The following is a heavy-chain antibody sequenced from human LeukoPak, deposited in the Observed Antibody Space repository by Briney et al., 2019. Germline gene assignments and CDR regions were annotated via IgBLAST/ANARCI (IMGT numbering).Heavy chain of an antibody. CDR3: ARLSTPPYYYMDV. CDR1: GGSISSYY. Sequence: SETLSLTCTVSGGSISSYYWSWIRQPPGKGLEWIGYIYYSGSTNYNPSLKSRVTISVDTSKNQFSLKLSSVTAADTAVYYCARLSTPPYYYMDVWGKGTTVTVSS. J-gene: IGHJ6*03. CDR2: IYYSGST. D-gene: IGHD2-2*01. V-gene: IGHV4-59*01.